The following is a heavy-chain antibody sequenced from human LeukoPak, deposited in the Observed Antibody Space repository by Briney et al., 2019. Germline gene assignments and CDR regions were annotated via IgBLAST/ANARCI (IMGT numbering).Heavy chain of an antibody. Sequence: SETRSLTCTVSGGSISSSSYYWGWIRQPPGKGLEWIGSIYYSGSTYYNPSLKSRVTISVDTSKNQFSLKLSSVTAADTAVYYCARQGRQLVPFDYWGQGTLVTVSS. CDR2: IYYSGST. CDR3: ARQGRQLVPFDY. CDR1: GGSISSSSYY. D-gene: IGHD6-13*01. V-gene: IGHV4-39*01. J-gene: IGHJ4*02.